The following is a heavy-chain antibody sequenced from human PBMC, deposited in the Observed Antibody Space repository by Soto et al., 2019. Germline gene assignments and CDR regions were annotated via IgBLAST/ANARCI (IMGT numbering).Heavy chain of an antibody. J-gene: IGHJ4*02. V-gene: IGHV4-4*02. CDR2: IYHSGST. D-gene: IGHD3-22*01. Sequence: QVQLQESGPGLVKPSGTLSLTCAVSGGSISSSNWWSWVRQPPEKGLEWIGEIYHSGSTNYNPSLKSRVTIAVEKSKNQFALKLSSVTAADTAVYYCARDDSGGRRFLFDYWGQGTLVTVSS. CDR1: GGSISSSNW. CDR3: ARDDSGGRRFLFDY.